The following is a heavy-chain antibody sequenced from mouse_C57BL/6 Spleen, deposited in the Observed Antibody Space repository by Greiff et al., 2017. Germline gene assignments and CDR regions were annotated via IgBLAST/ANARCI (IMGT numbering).Heavy chain of an antibody. CDR2: INPSTGGT. CDR1: GYSFTGYY. V-gene: IGHV1-42*01. D-gene: IGHD1-1*01. J-gene: IGHJ2*01. Sequence: EVQLQQSGPELVKPGASVKISCKASGYSFTGYYMNWVKQSPEKSLEWIGEINPSTGGTTYNQKFKAKATLTVDKSSSTAYMQLKGLTSEDSAVYCCARRGSSNSLDYWGQGTTLTVSS. CDR3: ARRGSSNSLDY.